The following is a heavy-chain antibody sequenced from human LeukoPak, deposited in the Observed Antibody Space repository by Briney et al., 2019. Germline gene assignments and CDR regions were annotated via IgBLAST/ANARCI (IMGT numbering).Heavy chain of an antibody. CDR3: ARDSRSSWYILTY. CDR1: GFTFSSYG. J-gene: IGHJ4*02. Sequence: GGSLRLSCAASGFTFSSYGMHWVRQAPGRGLEWVAVIWYDGSNKYYADSVKGRFTISRDNSKNTLYLQMNSLRAEDTAVYYCARDSRSSWYILTYWGQGTLVTVSS. D-gene: IGHD6-13*01. CDR2: IWYDGSNK. V-gene: IGHV3-33*01.